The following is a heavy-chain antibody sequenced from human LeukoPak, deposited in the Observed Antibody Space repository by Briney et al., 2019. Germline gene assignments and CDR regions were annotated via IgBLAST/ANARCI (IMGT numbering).Heavy chain of an antibody. CDR3: ARVGSSGWYVHPTLDY. CDR1: GYTFTGYY. J-gene: IGHJ4*02. Sequence: ASVKVSCKASGYTFTGYYMHWVRQAPGQGLEWMGWINPNSGDTNYAQKFQGRVTVTRDTSISTACMELSWLRSDDTAVYYCARVGSSGWYVHPTLDYWGQGTLVTVSS. V-gene: IGHV1-2*02. D-gene: IGHD6-19*01. CDR2: INPNSGDT.